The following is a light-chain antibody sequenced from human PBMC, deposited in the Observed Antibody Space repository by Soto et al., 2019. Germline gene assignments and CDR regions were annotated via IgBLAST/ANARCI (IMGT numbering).Light chain of an antibody. V-gene: IGKV1-5*01. Sequence: DVQMTQSPSTLSASIGDRVFITCRASQSVGTWLAWYQQKPGKAPDLLIYDASNLESGVPSRFSGSGSGTEFTLTINGLQPGDFATYYCQQYYVYPLTFGGGTKVEIE. CDR1: QSVGTW. CDR3: QQYYVYPLT. J-gene: IGKJ4*01. CDR2: DAS.